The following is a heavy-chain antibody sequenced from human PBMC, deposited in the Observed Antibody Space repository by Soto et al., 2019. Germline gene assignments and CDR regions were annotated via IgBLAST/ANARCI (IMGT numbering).Heavy chain of an antibody. J-gene: IGHJ5*02. V-gene: IGHV3-23*01. D-gene: IGHD2-21*02. CDR2: ISATGGST. Sequence: PGGSLRLSCAASGFTFSSYTMSWVRQAPGKGLEWVSGISATGGSTYYADSVKGRFTFSRDNSKNTLYLQMNSLRAEDTAVYYCAKGFIRDCGGDCTVDTWGQGTLVTLSS. CDR1: GFTFSSYT. CDR3: AKGFIRDCGGDCTVDT.